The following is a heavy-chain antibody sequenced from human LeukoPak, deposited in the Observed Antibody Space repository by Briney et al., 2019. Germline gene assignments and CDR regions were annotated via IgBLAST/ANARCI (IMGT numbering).Heavy chain of an antibody. Sequence: SETLSLTCTVSGGSVSSGSYYWSWIRQPPGKGLEWIGYIYYSGSTNYNPSLKSRVTISVDTSKNQFSLKLSSVTAADTAVYYCARELRGQQPVRGHNWFDPWGQGTLVTVSS. CDR3: ARELRGQQPVRGHNWFDP. D-gene: IGHD6-13*01. J-gene: IGHJ5*02. CDR1: GGSVSSGSYY. V-gene: IGHV4-61*01. CDR2: IYYSGST.